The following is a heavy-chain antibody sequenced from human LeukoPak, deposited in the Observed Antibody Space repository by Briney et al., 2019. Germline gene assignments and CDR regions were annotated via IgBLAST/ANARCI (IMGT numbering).Heavy chain of an antibody. V-gene: IGHV1-2*02. D-gene: IGHD3-10*01. J-gene: IGHJ6*02. CDR3: ARLMRFGEFYGMDV. CDR2: INPSSGGS. CDR1: GYTFTGNY. Sequence: ASVKVPCKASGYTFTGNYIHWVRQAPGQDFEWMGWINPSSGGSNHAQTFQGRVTMTRDTSISTAYMELSSLTSDDTAVYYCARLMRFGEFYGMDVWGQGTTVTVSS.